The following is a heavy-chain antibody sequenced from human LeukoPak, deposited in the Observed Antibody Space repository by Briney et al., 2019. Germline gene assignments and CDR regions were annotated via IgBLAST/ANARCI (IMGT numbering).Heavy chain of an antibody. CDR3: ATGPVTI. Sequence: PGGSLRLSCAASGFFVNSTYMSWVRQAPGKGLDWVSVINSGGNTYYADSVKGRFTISRDNSKNTLYLQMNSLRAEDTAVYYCATGPVTIWGQGTLVTVSP. CDR1: GFFVNSTY. CDR2: INSGGNT. D-gene: IGHD4-17*01. V-gene: IGHV3-53*01. J-gene: IGHJ4*02.